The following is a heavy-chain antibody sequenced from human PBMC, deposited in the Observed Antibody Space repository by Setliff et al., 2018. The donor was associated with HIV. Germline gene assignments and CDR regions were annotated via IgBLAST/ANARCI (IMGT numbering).Heavy chain of an antibody. V-gene: IGHV4-39*01. CDR3: ARLRQLVLLRVDY. CDR2: IYYSGST. CDR1: GGSISGYY. Sequence: PSETLSLTCTVSGGSISGYYWGWIRQPPGKGLEWIGSIYYSGSTYYNPSLKSRVTISVDTSKNQFSLKLSSVTAADTAVYYCARLRQLVLLRVDYWGQGTLVTVSS. J-gene: IGHJ4*02. D-gene: IGHD6-6*01.